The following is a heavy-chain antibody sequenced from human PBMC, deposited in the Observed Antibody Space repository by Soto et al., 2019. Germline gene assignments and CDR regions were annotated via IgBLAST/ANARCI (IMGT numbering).Heavy chain of an antibody. D-gene: IGHD6-19*01. CDR2: ISGSGGST. CDR1: GFTFSSYA. V-gene: IGHV3-23*01. Sequence: GGSLRLSCAASGFTFSSYAMSWVRQAPGKGLEWVSAISGSGGSTYYADSVKGRFTISRDNSKNTLYLQINSLRAEDTAVYYCAKVPIAVAANAGLPIDYYYGMDGWGQGTTVTVSS. CDR3: AKVPIAVAANAGLPIDYYYGMDG. J-gene: IGHJ6*02.